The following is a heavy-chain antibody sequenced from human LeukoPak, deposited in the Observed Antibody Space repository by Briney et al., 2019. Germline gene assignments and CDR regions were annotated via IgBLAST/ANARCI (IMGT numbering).Heavy chain of an antibody. Sequence: GSLRLSCAASGFTFSDYNMRRIRQAPGKGLVWVSSISRSGSTKYYADSVKGRFTISRDNAKNSLFLQMNSLRAEDTAVYYCARVLRYCSGGNCYSGGLGYMDVWGKGTTVTISS. CDR1: GFTFSDYN. J-gene: IGHJ6*03. CDR3: ARVLRYCSGGNCYSGGLGYMDV. CDR2: ISRSGSTK. D-gene: IGHD2-15*01. V-gene: IGHV3-11*01.